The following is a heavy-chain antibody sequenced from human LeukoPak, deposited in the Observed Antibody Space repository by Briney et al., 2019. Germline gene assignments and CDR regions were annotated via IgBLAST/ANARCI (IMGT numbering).Heavy chain of an antibody. Sequence: ESLKISCKGSGYSFTNYWIGWVRQMPFKNLEWMGNIYPGDSDTRYSPAFQGQVTISADKSISTAYLQWSSLKASDIFFFKQKTAYEILTGYYGHIDYWGQGTLVTVSS. CDR1: GYSFTNYW. J-gene: IGHJ4*02. D-gene: IGHD3-9*01. CDR2: IYPGDSDT. V-gene: IGHV5-51*01. CDR3: KTAYEILTGYYGHIDY.